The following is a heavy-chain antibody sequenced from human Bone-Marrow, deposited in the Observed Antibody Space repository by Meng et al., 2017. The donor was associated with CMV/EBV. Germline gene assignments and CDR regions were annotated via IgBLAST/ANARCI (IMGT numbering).Heavy chain of an antibody. Sequence: GGSLRLSCTVSGGSISSGDYYWSWVRQAPGKGLEWVSVIYSGGSTYYADSVKGRFTISRDNSKNTLYLQMNSLRAEDTAVYYCARDLRHQPHYYYGMDVWGQGTTVTVSS. CDR1: GGSISSGDYY. CDR2: IYSGGST. V-gene: IGHV3-53*01. J-gene: IGHJ6*02. D-gene: IGHD1-14*01. CDR3: ARDLRHQPHYYYGMDV.